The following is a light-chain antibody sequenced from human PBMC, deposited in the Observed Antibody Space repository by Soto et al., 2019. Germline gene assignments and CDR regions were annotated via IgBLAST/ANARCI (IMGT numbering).Light chain of an antibody. CDR1: QGIGGY. CDR2: AAS. V-gene: IGKV1-27*01. J-gene: IGKJ4*01. CDR3: QKYNSAPLT. Sequence: DIQMTQSPSSLSASLGDRVTITCRASQGIGGYLAWFQQKPGKVTRLLIYAASALQSGGQSRFSGGGSGTDFTLTINSLQPEDVATYYCQKYNSAPLTFGGGTKVEIK.